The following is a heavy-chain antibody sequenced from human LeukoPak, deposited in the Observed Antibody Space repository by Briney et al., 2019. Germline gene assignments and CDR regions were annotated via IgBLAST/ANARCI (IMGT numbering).Heavy chain of an antibody. CDR3: ARDYYDNVMDV. Sequence: GGSLRLSCAASGFSFSGHWMHWARQLPGKGLVWVSRISPTGSTTSYADSVKGRFTISRDNAKNSLYLQMNSLRAEDTAVYYCARDYYDNVMDVWGQGTTVTVSS. J-gene: IGHJ6*02. V-gene: IGHV3-74*01. CDR1: GFSFSGHW. D-gene: IGHD3-22*01. CDR2: ISPTGSTT.